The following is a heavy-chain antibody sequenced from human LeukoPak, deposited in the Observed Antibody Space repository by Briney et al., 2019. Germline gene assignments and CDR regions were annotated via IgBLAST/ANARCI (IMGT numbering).Heavy chain of an antibody. Sequence: GGSLRLSCAASGFSFDDYAMHWVRQAPGKGLEWVSLISGDGGRTFYADSVKGRFTISRDNSKNSLYLQMNSLRTEDTASYYCAKDIHERGYPDYWGQGTPVTVSS. CDR2: ISGDGGRT. CDR1: GFSFDDYA. J-gene: IGHJ4*02. V-gene: IGHV3-43*02. CDR3: AKDIHERGYPDY. D-gene: IGHD3-22*01.